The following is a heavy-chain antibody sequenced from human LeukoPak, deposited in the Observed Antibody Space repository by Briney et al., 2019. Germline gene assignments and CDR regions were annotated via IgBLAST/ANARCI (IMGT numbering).Heavy chain of an antibody. D-gene: IGHD5-24*01. CDR2: IYYSGST. J-gene: IGHJ4*02. CDR3: ASTRRDGYPFDY. V-gene: IGHV4-59*01. CDR1: GGSISSYY. Sequence: SETLSLTCTVSGGSISSYYWSWIRQPPGKGLEWIGYIYYSGSTNYNPSLKSRVTISIDTSKNQFSLRLSSVTAADTAVYYCASTRRDGYPFDYWGQGTLVTVSS.